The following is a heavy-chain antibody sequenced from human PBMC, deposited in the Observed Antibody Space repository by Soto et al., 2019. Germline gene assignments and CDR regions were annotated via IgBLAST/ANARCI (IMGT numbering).Heavy chain of an antibody. Sequence: EVQLLESGGGLVQPGGSLRLSCAASGFTFSSYAMSWVRQAPGKGLEWVSAISGSGGRTYYADSVKGRFTISRDNSKNTLYLQMNSLRAEDTAVYYCVKDNPQRSGYSPFDYWGQGTLVTVSS. CDR3: VKDNPQRSGYSPFDY. CDR1: GFTFSSYA. V-gene: IGHV3-23*01. J-gene: IGHJ4*02. D-gene: IGHD3-3*01. CDR2: ISGSGGRT.